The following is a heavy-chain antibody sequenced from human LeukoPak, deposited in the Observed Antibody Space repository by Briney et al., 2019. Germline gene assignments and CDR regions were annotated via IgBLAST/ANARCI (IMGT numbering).Heavy chain of an antibody. CDR1: GYTFTGYY. CDR2: INPNSGGT. D-gene: IGHD6-13*01. J-gene: IGHJ5*02. V-gene: IGHV1-2*02. Sequence: ASVKVSCKASGYTFTGYYMHWVRQAPGQGLEWMGWINPNSGGTNYAQKFQGRVTMTRDTSISTAYMELSRLRSDDTAVYYCARGESGSWYSGRVSWFDPWGQGTLVTVSS. CDR3: ARGESGSWYSGRVSWFDP.